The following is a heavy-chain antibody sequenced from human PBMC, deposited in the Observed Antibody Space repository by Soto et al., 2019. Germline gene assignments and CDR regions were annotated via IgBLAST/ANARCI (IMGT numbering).Heavy chain of an antibody. CDR3: AREGIPGYYYYSIDV. Sequence: ASVKVSCKASGYTFTSYAMHWVRQAPGQRLEWMGWINAGNGNTKYSQKFQGRVTITRDTSASTAYMELSSLRSEDTAVYYCAREGIPGYYYYSIDVWGQGSRCTISS. J-gene: IGHJ6*02. CDR2: INAGNGNT. CDR1: GYTFTSYA. V-gene: IGHV1-3*01. D-gene: IGHD6-13*01.